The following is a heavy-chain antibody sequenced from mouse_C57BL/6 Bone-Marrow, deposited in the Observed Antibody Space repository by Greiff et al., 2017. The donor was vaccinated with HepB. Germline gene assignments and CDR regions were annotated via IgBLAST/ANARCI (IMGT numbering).Heavy chain of an antibody. J-gene: IGHJ3*01. Sequence: QVQLKQPGAELVKPGASVKLSCKASGYTFTSYWMHWVKQRPGRGLEWIGRIDPNSGGTKYNEKFKSKATLTVDKPSSTAYMQLSSLTSEDSAVYYCARSHYYNWFAYWGQGTLVTVSA. V-gene: IGHV1-72*01. CDR2: IDPNSGGT. D-gene: IGHD1-2*01. CDR1: GYTFTSYW. CDR3: ARSHYYNWFAY.